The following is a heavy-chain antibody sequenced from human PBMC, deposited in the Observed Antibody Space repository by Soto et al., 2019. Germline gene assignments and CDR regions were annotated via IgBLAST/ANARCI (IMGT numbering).Heavy chain of an antibody. Sequence: SETLSLTCTVSGGSISSYYWSWIRQPPGKGLWWIGYIYYSGSTNYNPSLKSRVTISVDTSKNQFSLKLSSVTAADTAVYYCARGGYQLLRYYYYYGMDVWGQGTTVTVSS. J-gene: IGHJ6*02. CDR2: IYYSGST. CDR1: GGSISSYY. V-gene: IGHV4-59*01. D-gene: IGHD2-2*01. CDR3: ARGGYQLLRYYYYYGMDV.